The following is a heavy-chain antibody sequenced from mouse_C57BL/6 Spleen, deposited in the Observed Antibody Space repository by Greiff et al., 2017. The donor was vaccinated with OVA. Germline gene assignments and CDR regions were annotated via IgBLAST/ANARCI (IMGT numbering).Heavy chain of an antibody. CDR1: GFTFSNYW. J-gene: IGHJ4*01. Sequence: EVKVVESGGGLVQPGGSMKLSCVASGFTFSNYWMNWVRQSPEKGLEWVAQIRLKSDNYATHYAESVKGRFTISRDDSKSSVYLQMNKVRAEDTGIYYCTTLPDYWGQGTSVTVSS. V-gene: IGHV6-3*01. CDR2: IRLKSDNYAT. CDR3: TTLPDY.